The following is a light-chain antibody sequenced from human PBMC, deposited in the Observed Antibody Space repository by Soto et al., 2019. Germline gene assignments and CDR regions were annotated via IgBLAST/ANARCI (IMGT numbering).Light chain of an antibody. V-gene: IGLV2-8*01. CDR3: TSYAGGNNV. J-gene: IGLJ1*01. CDR2: EVN. Sequence: QSALTQPTSASGSPGQSVTISCTGTSSDVGGYNYVSWYQQYPGEVPKLMVYEVNKRPSGVPERFSGSKSGNTASLTVSGLQAEDEADYYCTSYAGGNNVFGTGTKLTVL. CDR1: SSDVGGYNY.